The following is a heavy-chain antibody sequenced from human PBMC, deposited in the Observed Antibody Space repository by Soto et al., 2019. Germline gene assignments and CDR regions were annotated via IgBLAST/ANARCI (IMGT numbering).Heavy chain of an antibody. J-gene: IGHJ4*02. CDR3: ARDMGRVRSLDY. D-gene: IGHD3-10*01. V-gene: IGHV3-21*01. Sequence: PGGSLRLSCAASGFTFSSYSMNWVRQAPGKGLEWVSSISSSSSYIYYADSVKGRFTISRDNAKNSLYLQMNSLRAEDTAVYYCARDMGRVRSLDYWGQGTLVTVS. CDR2: ISSSSSYI. CDR1: GFTFSSYS.